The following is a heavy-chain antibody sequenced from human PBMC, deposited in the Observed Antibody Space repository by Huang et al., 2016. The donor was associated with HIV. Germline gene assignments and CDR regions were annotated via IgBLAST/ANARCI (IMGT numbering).Heavy chain of an antibody. CDR3: AKGGGASPRLHAFDV. J-gene: IGHJ3*01. Sequence: VSGISGSGGGTYYADSVKGRFTISRDNSNNTLYLQMNSLRVEDTAVYYGAKGGGASPRLHAFDVWGQGTMVTVSS. V-gene: IGHV3-23*01. CDR2: ISGSGGGT. D-gene: IGHD5-18*01.